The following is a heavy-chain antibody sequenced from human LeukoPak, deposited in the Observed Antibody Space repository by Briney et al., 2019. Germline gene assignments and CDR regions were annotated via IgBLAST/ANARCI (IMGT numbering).Heavy chain of an antibody. J-gene: IGHJ4*02. CDR3: ARVPRSAAADDY. CDR2: INPNSGGT. CDR1: GYTFNGYY. D-gene: IGHD6-13*01. V-gene: IGHV1-2*02. Sequence: ASVKVSCKASGYTFNGYYMHWVRQAPGQGLEWMGWINPNSGGTNYAQKFQGRVTMTRDTSISTAYMELSRLRSDDTAVYYCARVPRSAAADDYWGQGTLVTVSS.